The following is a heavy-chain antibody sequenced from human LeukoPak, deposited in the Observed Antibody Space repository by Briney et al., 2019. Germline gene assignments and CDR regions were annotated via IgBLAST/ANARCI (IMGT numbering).Heavy chain of an antibody. D-gene: IGHD3-3*01. CDR3: ARGEDFLGI. Sequence: PSETLSLTCTVSGGSISSHYWSWIRQPPGKGLEWIGYIYYSGSTNYNPSLESRVTISVDTSKNQFSLKLSSVTAADTAVYYCARGEDFLGIWGQGTMVTVSS. CDR2: IYYSGST. J-gene: IGHJ3*02. CDR1: GGSISSHY. V-gene: IGHV4-59*11.